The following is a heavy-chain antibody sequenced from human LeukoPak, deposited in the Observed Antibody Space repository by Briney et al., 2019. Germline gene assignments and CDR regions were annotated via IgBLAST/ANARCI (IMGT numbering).Heavy chain of an antibody. CDR3: ASTLYSSGWSLRGWFDP. CDR1: GGSMNNYY. CDR2: ISSSGST. J-gene: IGHJ5*02. D-gene: IGHD6-19*01. V-gene: IGHV4-4*07. Sequence: PSETLSLTCTVSGGSMNNYYWSWIRQPAGKGLEWIGRISSSGSTNYNPSLKSRVTISVDTSKNQFSLKLSSVTAADTAVYYCASTLYSSGWSLRGWFDPWGQGTLVTVSS.